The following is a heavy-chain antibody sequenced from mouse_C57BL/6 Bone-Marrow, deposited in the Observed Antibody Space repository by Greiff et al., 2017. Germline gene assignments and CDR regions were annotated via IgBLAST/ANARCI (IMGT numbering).Heavy chain of an antibody. CDR3: AIRGGNYGAWFAY. CDR1: GFTFSSYG. Sequence: EVKVVESGGDLVKPGGSLKLSCAASGFTFSSYGMSWVRQTPDKRLEWVATISSGGSYTYYPDSVKGRFTISRDNAKNTLYLQMSSLKSEDTAMYYCAIRGGNYGAWFAYWGQGTLVTVSA. CDR2: ISSGGSYT. V-gene: IGHV5-6*02. D-gene: IGHD2-1*01. J-gene: IGHJ3*01.